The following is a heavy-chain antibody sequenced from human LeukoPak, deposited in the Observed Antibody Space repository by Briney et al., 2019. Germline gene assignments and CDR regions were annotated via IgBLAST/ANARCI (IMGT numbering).Heavy chain of an antibody. J-gene: IGHJ4*02. CDR3: ARVENYYDSSGYDY. CDR1: GYTFTSYG. CDR2: ISAYNGNT. V-gene: IGHV1-18*01. Sequence: ASVKVSCKASGYTFTSYGISWVRQAPGQGLEWMGWISAYNGNTNYAQKLQGRVTMTTDTSTSTAYMELRSLRSDDTAVYYCARVENYYDSSGYDYWGQGTLVTVSS. D-gene: IGHD3-22*01.